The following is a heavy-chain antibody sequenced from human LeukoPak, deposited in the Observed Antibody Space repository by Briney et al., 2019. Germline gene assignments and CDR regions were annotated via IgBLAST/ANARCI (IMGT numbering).Heavy chain of an antibody. Sequence: GGSLRLSCAASGFTFSSYSMNWVRQAPGKGLEWVSYISSSSSTIYYADSVKGRFTISRDNAKNSLYLQMNSLRAEDTAVYYCAKDGPYYDYVWGSPYYFDYWGQGTLVTVSS. CDR3: AKDGPYYDYVWGSPYYFDY. CDR1: GFTFSSYS. CDR2: ISSSSSTI. D-gene: IGHD3-16*01. J-gene: IGHJ4*02. V-gene: IGHV3-48*01.